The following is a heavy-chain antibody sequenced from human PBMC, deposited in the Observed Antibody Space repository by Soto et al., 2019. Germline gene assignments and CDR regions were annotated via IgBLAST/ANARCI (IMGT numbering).Heavy chain of an antibody. CDR2: ISAYNGNT. V-gene: IGHV1-18*01. Sequence: ASVKVSCKASGYTFTSYGISWVRQAPGQGLERMGWISAYNGNTNYAQKRQGRVTMTTATSTSTAYMELRSPRSDDTAVYYCVRDGGYSGYDYGPYYFDYWGQGTLVTVSS. J-gene: IGHJ4*02. D-gene: IGHD5-12*01. CDR3: VRDGGYSGYDYGPYYFDY. CDR1: GYTFTSYG.